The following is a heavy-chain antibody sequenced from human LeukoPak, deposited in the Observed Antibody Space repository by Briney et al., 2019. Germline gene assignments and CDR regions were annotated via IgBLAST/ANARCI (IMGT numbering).Heavy chain of an antibody. D-gene: IGHD6-25*01. Sequence: GESLKISCKGSGYSFTSYWIGWVRQMPGKGLEWMGIIYPGDSDTRYSPSFQGQITISVDKSISTAYLQWTALKASDTATYYCVRQTGPYAAHDSWGQGTLVTVSS. CDR2: IYPGDSDT. CDR3: VRQTGPYAAHDS. CDR1: GYSFTSYW. V-gene: IGHV5-51*01. J-gene: IGHJ4*02.